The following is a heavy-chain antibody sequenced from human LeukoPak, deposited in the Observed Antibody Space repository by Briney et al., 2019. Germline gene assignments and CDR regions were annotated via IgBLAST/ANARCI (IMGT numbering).Heavy chain of an antibody. V-gene: IGHV3-30*03. CDR1: EFTFRSYD. J-gene: IGHJ4*02. D-gene: IGHD1-26*01. CDR3: ARESSVVGRNIDY. Sequence: GGSLRLSCVASEFTFRSYDMHWVRQAPGKGLEWVAVISYDGSNKDYADSVKGRFTISRDNTKNTLFLQMNSLRAEDTAVYYCARESSVVGRNIDYWGQGTLVTVSS. CDR2: ISYDGSNK.